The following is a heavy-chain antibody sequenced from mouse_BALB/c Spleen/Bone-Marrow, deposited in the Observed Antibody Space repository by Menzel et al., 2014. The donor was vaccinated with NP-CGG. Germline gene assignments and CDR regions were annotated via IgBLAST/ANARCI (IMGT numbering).Heavy chain of an antibody. CDR2: IHTGDGDT. Sequence: VQLQQSGAELVRPGSSVKLSCKASGYTFTNFWMNWVKQMPGQGLEWIGQIHTGDGDTNNNGKFKGKARLTTDKSSSTAYMQLSSLSSADSAGYFCARVYYGNLDYWGQGTTLTVSS. CDR1: GYTFTNFW. V-gene: IGHV1-80*01. J-gene: IGHJ2*01. D-gene: IGHD1-1*02. CDR3: ARVYYGNLDY.